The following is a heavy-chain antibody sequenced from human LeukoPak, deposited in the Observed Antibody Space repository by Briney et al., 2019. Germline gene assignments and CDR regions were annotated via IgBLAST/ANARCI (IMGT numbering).Heavy chain of an antibody. J-gene: IGHJ4*02. CDR3: ARNQNYGDYFDY. Sequence: GGSLRLSCAASGVTFSSYAMHWVRQAPGKGLEWVAVISYDGSNKYYADSVKGRFTISRDNSKNTLYLQMNSLRAEDTAVYYCARNQNYGDYFDYWGQGTLVTVSS. CDR1: GVTFSSYA. V-gene: IGHV3-30*04. D-gene: IGHD4-17*01. CDR2: ISYDGSNK.